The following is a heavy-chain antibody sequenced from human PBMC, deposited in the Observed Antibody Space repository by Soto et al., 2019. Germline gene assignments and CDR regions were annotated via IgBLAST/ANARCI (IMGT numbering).Heavy chain of an antibody. CDR1: GYSFSSGAI. V-gene: IGHV4-38-2*01. CDR2: IDHSGTT. Sequence: SGTLTLTCAVSGYSFSSGAISCWIQPPAGKGVGWIGSIDHSGTTYYEPSVKNRVTISIDTSKNQVYLKLNTGTAADSAVYYCARSLYSSSCDAGSWGQGTLVTVSS. CDR3: ARSLYSSSCDAGS. D-gene: IGHD6-19*01. J-gene: IGHJ5*02.